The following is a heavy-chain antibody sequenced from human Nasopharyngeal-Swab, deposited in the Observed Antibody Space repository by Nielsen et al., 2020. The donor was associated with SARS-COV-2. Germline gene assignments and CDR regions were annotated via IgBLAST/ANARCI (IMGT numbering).Heavy chain of an antibody. V-gene: IGHV4-61*01. CDR3: AMYCGATSCSAHY. CDR1: GSSVSSSSHY. J-gene: IGHJ4*02. D-gene: IGHD2-21*01. Sequence: SETLSLTCRVSGSSVSSSSHYWSWIRQPPGKGLEWIGYIYYDGSTNYNPSLKSRVIMSVDTSKNQFSLKVTSVSAADTAVYYCAMYCGATSCSAHYWGQGTLVTVSS. CDR2: IYYDGST.